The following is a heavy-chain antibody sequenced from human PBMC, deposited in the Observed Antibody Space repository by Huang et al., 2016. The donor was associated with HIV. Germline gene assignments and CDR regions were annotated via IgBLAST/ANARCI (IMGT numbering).Heavy chain of an antibody. CDR1: GFSISSYW. V-gene: IGHV3-74*01. CDR3: ARDPRIQSWLNFFDY. Sequence: EVQLVESGGGLVQPGGSLRLSCAASGFSISSYWMHWVRQAPGKGWVLVSRINSDGSSTSYADSVKGRFTISRDNAKNTLYLQMDSLRAEDTAVYYCARDPRIQSWLNFFDYWGQGTLVSVSS. CDR2: INSDGSST. J-gene: IGHJ4*02. D-gene: IGHD3-22*01.